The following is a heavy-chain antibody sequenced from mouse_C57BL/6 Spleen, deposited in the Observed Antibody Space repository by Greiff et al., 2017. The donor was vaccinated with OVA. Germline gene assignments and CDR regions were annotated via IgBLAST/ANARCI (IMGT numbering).Heavy chain of an antibody. CDR2: IDPSDSYT. V-gene: IGHV1-59*01. D-gene: IGHD3-1*01. J-gene: IGHJ1*03. CDR1: GYTFTSYW. Sequence: QVQLQQPGAELVRPGTSVKLSCKASGYTFTSYWMHWVKQRPGQGLEWIGVIDPSDSYTNYNQKFKGKATLTVDTSSSTAYMQLSSLTSEDSAVYYCASLNLHRGYFDVWGTGTTVTVSS. CDR3: ASLNLHRGYFDV.